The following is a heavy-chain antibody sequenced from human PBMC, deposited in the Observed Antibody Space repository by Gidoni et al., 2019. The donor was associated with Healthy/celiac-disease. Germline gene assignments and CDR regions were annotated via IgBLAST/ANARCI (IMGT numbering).Heavy chain of an antibody. CDR2: IYTSGST. D-gene: IGHD1-26*01. J-gene: IGHJ4*02. CDR3: ARDPRRGGSSRGLDY. V-gene: IGHV4-61*02. CDR1: GGSISSGSYY. Sequence: QVQLQESGPGLVKPSQTLSLTCTVSGGSISSGSYYWSWIRQPAGKGLEWIGRIYTSGSTNYNPSLKSRVTISVDTSKNQFSLKLSSVTAADTAVYYCARDPRRGGSSRGLDYWGQGTLVTVSS.